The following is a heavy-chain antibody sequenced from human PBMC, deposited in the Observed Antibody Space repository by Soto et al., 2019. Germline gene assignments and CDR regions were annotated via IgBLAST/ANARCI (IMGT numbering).Heavy chain of an antibody. CDR1: GFTFSSYA. CDR3: AKDRQYRAELPYYVDS. J-gene: IGHJ4*02. D-gene: IGHD1-7*01. CDR2: ISGSGGST. V-gene: IGHV3-23*01. Sequence: EVQLLESGGGLVQPGGSLRLSCAASGFTFSSYAMNWVRQAPGKGLEWVSAISGSGGSTYYADSVKGRFTISRDNSKNTLYLQMNSVRGKDTAVYYGAKDRQYRAELPYYVDSWGQGNLVTVSA.